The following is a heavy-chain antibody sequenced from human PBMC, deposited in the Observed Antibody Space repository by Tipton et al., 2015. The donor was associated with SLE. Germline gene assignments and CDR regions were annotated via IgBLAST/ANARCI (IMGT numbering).Heavy chain of an antibody. V-gene: IGHV3-7*01. D-gene: IGHD1-26*01. J-gene: IGHJ6*02. CDR2: IKQDGSEK. CDR3: ARDWEGGMDV. Sequence: SLRLSCAASGFTFSSYCMSWVRQAPGKGLEWVASIKQDGSEKYYVDSVKGRFTISRDHAKNSLYLQMNSLRAGDTAVYYCARDWEGGMDVWGQGTTVTVSS. CDR1: GFTFSSYC.